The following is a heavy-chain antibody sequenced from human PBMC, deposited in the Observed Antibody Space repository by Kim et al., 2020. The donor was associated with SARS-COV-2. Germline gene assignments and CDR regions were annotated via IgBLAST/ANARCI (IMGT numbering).Heavy chain of an antibody. J-gene: IGHJ4*02. Sequence: SETLSLTCAVYGGSFSGYYWSWIRQPPGKGLEWIGEINHSGSTNYNPSLKSRVTISVDTSKNQFSLKLSSVTAADTAVYYCARGEELAHFDYWGQGTLVTVSS. V-gene: IGHV4-34*01. CDR2: INHSGST. CDR3: ARGEELAHFDY. CDR1: GGSFSGYY. D-gene: IGHD6-13*01.